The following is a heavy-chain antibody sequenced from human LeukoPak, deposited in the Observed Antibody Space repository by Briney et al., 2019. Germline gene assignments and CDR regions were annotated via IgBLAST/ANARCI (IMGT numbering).Heavy chain of an antibody. CDR1: GYTFTGYY. J-gene: IGHJ4*02. D-gene: IGHD3-3*01. CDR3: ASYDFWSGLPVSSY. CDR2: INPNSGGT. Sequence: ASVKVSCKASGYTFTGYYMHWVRQAPGHGLEWMGWINPNSGGTNYAQKFQGRVTMTRDTSISTAYMELSRLRSDDTAVYYCASYDFWSGLPVSSYWGQGTLVTVSS. V-gene: IGHV1-2*02.